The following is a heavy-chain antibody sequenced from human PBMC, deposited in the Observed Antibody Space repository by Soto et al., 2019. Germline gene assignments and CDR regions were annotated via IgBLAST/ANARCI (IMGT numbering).Heavy chain of an antibody. D-gene: IGHD2-15*01. Sequence: PSETLSLTCTVSGGSISSISYYWGWIRHPPGKGLEWIGSTYYSGSTYYNPSLKSRVTIPVDTSKNQFSLKLSSVTAADTAVYYCARPYCSGGSCYSEDNWFDPWGQGTLVTV. CDR1: GGSISSISYY. J-gene: IGHJ5*02. CDR3: ARPYCSGGSCYSEDNWFDP. V-gene: IGHV4-39*01. CDR2: TYYSGST.